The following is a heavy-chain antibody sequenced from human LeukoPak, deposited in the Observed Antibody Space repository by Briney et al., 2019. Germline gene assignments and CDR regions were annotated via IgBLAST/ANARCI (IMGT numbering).Heavy chain of an antibody. Sequence: GGSLRLSCAASGFTFSSYWMHWVRQAPGKGLVWVSRINSDWSSTSYADSVKGRFTISRDNAKNSLSLQMNSLRAEDTAVYYCASLTARFDPWGQGTLVTVSS. J-gene: IGHJ5*02. CDR2: INSDWSST. D-gene: IGHD2-21*02. V-gene: IGHV3-74*01. CDR3: ASLTARFDP. CDR1: GFTFSSYW.